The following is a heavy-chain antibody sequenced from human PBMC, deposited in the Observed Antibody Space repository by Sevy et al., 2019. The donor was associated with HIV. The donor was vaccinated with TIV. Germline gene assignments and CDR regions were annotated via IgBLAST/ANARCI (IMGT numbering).Heavy chain of an antibody. D-gene: IGHD6-19*01. CDR2: ISGSGGST. CDR3: AKEELSGFY. J-gene: IGHJ4*02. Sequence: GGSLRLSCSASGFTFSSYAMSWVRQAPGKGLEWVSSISGSGGSTYYADSVKGRFTVSRDNSKNMLYLQMNSLRAEDTAVYYCAKEELSGFYWGQGTLVTVSS. CDR1: GFTFSSYA. V-gene: IGHV3-23*01.